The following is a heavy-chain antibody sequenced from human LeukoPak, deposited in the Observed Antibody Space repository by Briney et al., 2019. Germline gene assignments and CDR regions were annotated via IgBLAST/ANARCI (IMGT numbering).Heavy chain of an antibody. J-gene: IGHJ4*02. D-gene: IGHD1-26*01. CDR1: GGSISSYY. CDR3: ARLFTNGLFQGSCFDY. V-gene: IGHV4-59*08. CDR2: IYYTGST. Sequence: SETLSLTCTVSGGSISSYYWSWIRQPPGKGLEWIGYIYYTGSTNYNPSLESRVTISVDTSKNQFSLKLSSVTAADTAVYYCARLFTNGLFQGSCFDYWGQGTLVTVSS.